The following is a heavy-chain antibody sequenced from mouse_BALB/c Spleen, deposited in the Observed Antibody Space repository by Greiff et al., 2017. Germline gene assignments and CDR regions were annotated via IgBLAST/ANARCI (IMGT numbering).Heavy chain of an antibody. CDR3: ARVDGNYYAMDY. V-gene: IGHV5-15*02. J-gene: IGHJ4*01. D-gene: IGHD2-1*01. CDR1: GFTFSDYG. Sequence: EVQGVESGGGLVQPGGSRKLSCAASGFTFSDYGMAWVRQAPGKGPEWVAFISNLAYSIYYADTVTGRFTISRENAKNTLYLEMSSLRSEDTAMYYCARVDGNYYAMDYWGQGTSVTVSS. CDR2: ISNLAYSI.